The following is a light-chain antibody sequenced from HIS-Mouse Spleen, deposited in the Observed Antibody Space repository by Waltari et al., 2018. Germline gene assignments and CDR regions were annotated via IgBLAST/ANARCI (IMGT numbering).Light chain of an antibody. Sequence: SYELTQPPSVSVSPGQTARITCSGDALPKKYAYWYQQKSGQAPVLVILEDSKRASGIPERFSGSSSGTMATLTISGAQVEDEADYYCYSTDSSGNHRVFGGGTKLTVL. CDR2: EDS. J-gene: IGLJ2*01. CDR1: ALPKKY. CDR3: YSTDSSGNHRV. V-gene: IGLV3-10*01.